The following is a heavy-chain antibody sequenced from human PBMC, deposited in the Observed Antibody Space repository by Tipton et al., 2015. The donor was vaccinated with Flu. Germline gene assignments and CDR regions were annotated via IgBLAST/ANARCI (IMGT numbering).Heavy chain of an antibody. Sequence: GLVKPSETLSLTCTVSGGSISSHSWSWIRQPPGKGLEWIGYIYYSGTTTYNPSLKSRLTMSLDTSKNQLSLKLSSVTAADTAVYYCARHSSSWLNFDSWGQGTLVTVSS. V-gene: IGHV4-59*08. CDR3: ARHSSSWLNFDS. CDR2: IYYSGTT. CDR1: GGSISSHS. J-gene: IGHJ4*02. D-gene: IGHD6-13*01.